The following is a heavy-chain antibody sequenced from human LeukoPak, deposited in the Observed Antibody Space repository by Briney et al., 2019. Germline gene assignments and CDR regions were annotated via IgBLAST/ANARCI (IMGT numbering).Heavy chain of an antibody. J-gene: IGHJ2*01. CDR3: ARGVTMIVVVIHDWYFDL. CDR1: GGSISSYY. CDR2: IYYTRST. Sequence: SETLSLTCSVSGGSISSYYWGWIRQPPGKGLEWIGSIYYTRSTYYNPSLKSRVTISVDTSKNQFSLKLTSVTAADTAVYYCARGVTMIVVVIHDWYFDLWGRGTLVTVSS. D-gene: IGHD3-22*01. V-gene: IGHV4-39*01.